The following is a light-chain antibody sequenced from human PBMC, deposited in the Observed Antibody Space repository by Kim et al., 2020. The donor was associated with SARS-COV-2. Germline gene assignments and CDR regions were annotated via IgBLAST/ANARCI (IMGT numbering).Light chain of an antibody. CDR3: SSYAGSNNLV. J-gene: IGLJ2*01. V-gene: IGLV2-8*01. CDR2: EVS. CDR1: SSDVGGYNY. Sequence: GATGTISCAGTSSDVGGYNYVAWYQQHPGKAPKLMIYEVSKRPSGVPDRFSGSRSGSAASLTVSMLQAEDEADYYCSSYAGSNNLVFGGGTQLTVL.